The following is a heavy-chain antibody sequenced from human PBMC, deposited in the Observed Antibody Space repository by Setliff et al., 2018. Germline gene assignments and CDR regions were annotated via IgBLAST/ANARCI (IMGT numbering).Heavy chain of an antibody. CDR1: GFSITNGYY. V-gene: IGHV4-38-2*01. Sequence: GFSITNGYYWGWIRQSPGRGLEWIANIFQSGITFYNPSLKSRVTMSLDTSTNQFSLKLRSVTAADTAVYYCARLGGLLVATMPFDYWGQGIPVTVSS. J-gene: IGHJ4*02. D-gene: IGHD5-12*01. CDR3: ARLGGLLVATMPFDY. CDR2: IFQSGIT.